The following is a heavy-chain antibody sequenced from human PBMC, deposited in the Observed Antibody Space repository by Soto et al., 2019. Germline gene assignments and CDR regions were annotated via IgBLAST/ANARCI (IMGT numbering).Heavy chain of an antibody. Sequence: SETLSLTCAVYGGSFSGYYWSWIRQPPGKGLEWIGEINHSGSTNYNPSLKSRVTISVDTSKNQFSLKLSSVTAADTAVYFCARGHPHLGVVVPAALEGWFDPWGQGTLVTVSS. CDR2: INHSGST. CDR3: ARGHPHLGVVVPAALEGWFDP. J-gene: IGHJ5*02. D-gene: IGHD2-2*01. V-gene: IGHV4-34*01. CDR1: GGSFSGYY.